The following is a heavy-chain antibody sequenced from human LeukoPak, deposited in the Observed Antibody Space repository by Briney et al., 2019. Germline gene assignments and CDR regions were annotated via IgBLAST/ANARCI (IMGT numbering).Heavy chain of an antibody. D-gene: IGHD3-9*01. V-gene: IGHV4-39*02. Sequence: PSETLSLTCTVSGGSTSSSSYYWGWIRQPPGKGLEWIGSISYSGSTYYEPSLKSRVTISVDTSKSHFSLKVSSVTAADTAVYYCARFHFDAFDYWGQGTLVTVSS. CDR3: ARFHFDAFDY. CDR1: GGSTSSSSYY. CDR2: ISYSGST. J-gene: IGHJ4*02.